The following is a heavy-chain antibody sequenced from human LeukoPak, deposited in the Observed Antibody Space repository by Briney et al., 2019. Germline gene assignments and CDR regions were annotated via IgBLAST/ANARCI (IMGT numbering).Heavy chain of an antibody. D-gene: IGHD2-2*01. J-gene: IGHJ4*02. CDR3: ARIPCSSTSCHKRFDY. CDR1: GYSFPTYW. V-gene: IGHV5-51*01. CDR2: IYPGDSDT. Sequence: GESLKISFKASGYSFPTYWIGWVRQMPGKGLEWMGIIYPGDSDTRYSPSFQGQVTISADKSISTAYLQWSSLKASDTAMYYCARIPCSSTSCHKRFDYWGQGTLVTVSS.